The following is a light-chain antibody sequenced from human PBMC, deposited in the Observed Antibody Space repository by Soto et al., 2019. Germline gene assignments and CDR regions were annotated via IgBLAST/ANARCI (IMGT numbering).Light chain of an antibody. CDR3: SSYTTTPTHYV. Sequence: QSALTQPASVSGSPGQSITISCTGTSSDFGDYNFVSWCQQHPGKAPQLIIYEVTNRPSGVSNRFSGSKSGNTASLTISGLQAEDEADYYCSSYTTTPTHYVFGTGTKLTVL. CDR2: EVT. CDR1: SSDFGDYNF. V-gene: IGLV2-14*01. J-gene: IGLJ1*01.